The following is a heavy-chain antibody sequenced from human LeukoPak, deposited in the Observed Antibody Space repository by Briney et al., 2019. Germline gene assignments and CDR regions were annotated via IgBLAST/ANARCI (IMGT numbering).Heavy chain of an antibody. CDR2: TRDKGNSYTT. Sequence: GGSLRLSCAASGFSFSDHYMDWVRQAPGKGLEWVGRTRDKGNSYTTEYAASVKGRFTISRDDSKNSLYLQMNSLKTEDTAVYYCARVGVGGHYYFDYWGQGTLVTVSS. CDR3: ARVGVGGHYYFDY. D-gene: IGHD3-3*01. CDR1: GFSFSDHY. J-gene: IGHJ4*02. V-gene: IGHV3-72*01.